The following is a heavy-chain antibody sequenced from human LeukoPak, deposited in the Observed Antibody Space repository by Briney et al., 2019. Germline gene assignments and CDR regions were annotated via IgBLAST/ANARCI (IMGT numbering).Heavy chain of an antibody. CDR2: IIPIFGTA. J-gene: IGHJ4*02. CDR1: GGTFSSYA. CDR3: ARSRVAYGNFDY. Sequence: ASVKVSCKASGGTFSSYAISWVRQAPGQGLEWMGGIIPIFGTANYAQKFQGRVTITTDESTSTAYMELSSLRSEDTAVYYCARSRVAYGNFDYWGQGTLVTVSS. D-gene: IGHD5-12*01. V-gene: IGHV1-69*05.